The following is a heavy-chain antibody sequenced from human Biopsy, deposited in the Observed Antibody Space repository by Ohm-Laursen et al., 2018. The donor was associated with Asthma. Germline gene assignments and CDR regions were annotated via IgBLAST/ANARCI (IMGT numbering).Heavy chain of an antibody. CDR1: GFVFSQCG. CDR3: ARQSGQDYGDSSGFDI. CDR2: VSSDGHNK. Sequence: SLRLSCAASGFVFSQCGMHWVRQGPGKGLEWVALVSSDGHNKYYEDSVKGRFTTSRDNSRNRLYLQINGLTVEDSAVYFCARQSGQDYGDSSGFDIWGQGTKVAVSS. V-gene: IGHV3-30*03. J-gene: IGHJ3*02. D-gene: IGHD3-22*01.